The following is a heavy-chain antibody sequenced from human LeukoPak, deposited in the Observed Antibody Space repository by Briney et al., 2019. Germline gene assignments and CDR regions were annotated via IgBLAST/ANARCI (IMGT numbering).Heavy chain of an antibody. CDR2: IIPIFGTA. Sequence: ASVKVSCKASGGTFSSYAISWVRQAPGQGLEWMGGIIPIFGTANYAQKFQGRVTITADKSTSTAYMELRSLRSDDTAVYYCARVRVGATSWFDPWGQGTLVTVSS. CDR1: GGTFSSYA. CDR3: ARVRVGATSWFDP. V-gene: IGHV1-69*06. J-gene: IGHJ5*02. D-gene: IGHD1-26*01.